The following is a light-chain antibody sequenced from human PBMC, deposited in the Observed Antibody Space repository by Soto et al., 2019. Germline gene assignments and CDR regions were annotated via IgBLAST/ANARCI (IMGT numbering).Light chain of an antibody. CDR2: HTY. CDR3: QERSGWLT. CDR1: QSVSSN. V-gene: IGKV3-11*01. Sequence: EIVMTQSPATLSVSPGERATLSCRASQSVSSNLAWYQQKPGQAPRLLIFHTYNRATGIPPRFSGSGSGTDFTLTISSLEPEDFAVYYCQERSGWLTFGEGTKIDVK. J-gene: IGKJ4*01.